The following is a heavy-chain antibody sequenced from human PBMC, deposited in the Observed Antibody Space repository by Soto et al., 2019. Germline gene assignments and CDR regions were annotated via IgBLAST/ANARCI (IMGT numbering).Heavy chain of an antibody. D-gene: IGHD4-17*01. V-gene: IGHV4-30-2*01. Sequence: SETLSLTCAVSGGSISSGGYSWSWIRQPPGKGLEWIGYIYHSGSTYYNPSLKSRVTISVDRSKNQFSLKLSSVTAADTAVYYCARRSTTVTTSNYYGMDVWGQGTTVTVSS. CDR3: ARRSTTVTTSNYYGMDV. J-gene: IGHJ6*02. CDR1: GGSISSGGYS. CDR2: IYHSGST.